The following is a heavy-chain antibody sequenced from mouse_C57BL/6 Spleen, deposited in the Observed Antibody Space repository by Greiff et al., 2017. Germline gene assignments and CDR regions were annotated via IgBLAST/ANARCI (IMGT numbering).Heavy chain of an antibody. J-gene: IGHJ2*01. CDR3: TRSYGSSWDY. V-gene: IGHV1-15*01. CDR1: GYTFTDYE. D-gene: IGHD1-1*01. CDR2: IDPETGGT. Sequence: QVQLQQSGAELVRPGASVTLSCKASGYTFTDYEMHWVMQTPVHGLEWIGAIDPETGGTAYNQKFKGKAILTADKSSSTAYMELRSLTSEDSAVYYCTRSYGSSWDYWGQGTTLTVSS.